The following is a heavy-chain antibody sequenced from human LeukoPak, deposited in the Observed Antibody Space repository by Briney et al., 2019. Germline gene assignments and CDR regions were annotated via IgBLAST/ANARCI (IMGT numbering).Heavy chain of an antibody. Sequence: ASVKVSCKASGYTFTGYYMHWVRQAPGQGLEWMGVINLSGGSTTYAQSLQGRLTLTRDVSTYTVSMELKSLRSDDTAVYYCATSSGTFYDEYYLDYWGQGTRVTVSS. CDR1: GYTFTGYY. D-gene: IGHD1-26*01. CDR2: INLSGGST. CDR3: ATSSGTFYDEYYLDY. J-gene: IGHJ4*02. V-gene: IGHV1-46*04.